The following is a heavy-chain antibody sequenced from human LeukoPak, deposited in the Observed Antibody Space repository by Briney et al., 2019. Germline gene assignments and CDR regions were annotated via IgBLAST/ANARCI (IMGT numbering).Heavy chain of an antibody. CDR3: AREGYYGSGSYSAFDY. V-gene: IGHV1-18*01. Sequence: GASVKVSCKASGYTFTSYGISWVRQAPGQGLEWMGWISAYNGNTNYAQKLQVRVTMTTDTSTSTAYMELRSLRSDDTAVYYCAREGYYGSGSYSAFDYWGQGTLVILSS. CDR2: ISAYNGNT. J-gene: IGHJ4*02. D-gene: IGHD3-10*01. CDR1: GYTFTSYG.